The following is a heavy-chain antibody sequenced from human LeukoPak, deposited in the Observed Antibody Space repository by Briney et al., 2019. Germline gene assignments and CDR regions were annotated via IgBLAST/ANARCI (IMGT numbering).Heavy chain of an antibody. CDR1: EFTFSSYW. CDR2: IKQDGSEK. Sequence: GGSLRLSCAASEFTFSSYWMSWVHQAPRKGLEWVASIKQDGSEKYYVDSVKGRVTISRDNAKNSLYLQMNSLRAEDTAVYYCERVLGAGYSDYWGQGTLVTVSS. V-gene: IGHV3-7*01. D-gene: IGHD4/OR15-4a*01. J-gene: IGHJ4*02. CDR3: ERVLGAGYSDY.